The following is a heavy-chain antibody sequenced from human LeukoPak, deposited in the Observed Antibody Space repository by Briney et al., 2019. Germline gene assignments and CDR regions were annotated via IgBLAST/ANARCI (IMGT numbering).Heavy chain of an antibody. V-gene: IGHV1-58*01. CDR2: IVVGSGDT. D-gene: IGHD2-2*01. Sequence: SVKVSCKASGFTFTSSAVQWVRQARGQRLEWIGWIVVGSGDTNYAQKFQERVTITRDMSTSTAYMELSSLRSEDTAVYYCAADLGYRGRTTCYDLGYWGQGTLVTVSS. CDR3: AADLGYRGRTTCYDLGY. CDR1: GFTFTSSA. J-gene: IGHJ4*02.